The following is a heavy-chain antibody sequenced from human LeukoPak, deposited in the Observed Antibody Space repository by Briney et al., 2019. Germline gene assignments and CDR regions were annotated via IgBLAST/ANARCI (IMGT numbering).Heavy chain of an antibody. CDR3: ARDLVGYCSSTSCQSYYYYYMDV. V-gene: IGHV4-61*02. CDR1: GGSISSGSYY. Sequence: SQTLSLTCAVSGGSISSGSYYWSWIRQPAGKGLEWIGRIYTSGSTNYNPSLKSRVTISVDTSKNQFSLKLSSVTAADTAVYYCARDLVGYCSSTSCQSYYYYYMDVWGKGTTVTVSS. D-gene: IGHD2-2*01. CDR2: IYTSGST. J-gene: IGHJ6*03.